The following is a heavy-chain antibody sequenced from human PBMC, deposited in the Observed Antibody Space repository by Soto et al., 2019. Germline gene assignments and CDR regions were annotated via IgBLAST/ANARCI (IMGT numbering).Heavy chain of an antibody. CDR3: TRSLGYCSGGSCYR. Sequence: GGSLRLSCAASGFTFSGSAMHWVRQASGKGLEWVGRIRSKANSYATAYAASVKGRFTISRDDSKNTAYLQMNSLKTEDTAVYYCTRSLGYCSGGSCYRWGQGTLVTAPQ. D-gene: IGHD2-15*01. V-gene: IGHV3-73*01. CDR1: GFTFSGSA. CDR2: IRSKANSYAT. J-gene: IGHJ4*02.